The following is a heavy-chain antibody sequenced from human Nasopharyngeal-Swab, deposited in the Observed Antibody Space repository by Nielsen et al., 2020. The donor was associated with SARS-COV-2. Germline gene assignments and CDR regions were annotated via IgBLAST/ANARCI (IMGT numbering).Heavy chain of an antibody. J-gene: IGHJ4*02. CDR1: GFTFSSKW. CDR3: VKHQGSSSDQ. Sequence: GGSLRLSCAGSGFTFSSKWMNWARQAPGKGLEWVANLSPDGGQKYYADSVKGRFTISRDNAKNTLYLQMNSLRVEDTAVYYCVKHQGSSSDQWGQGTLVTVSS. CDR2: LSPDGGQK. V-gene: IGHV3-7*02.